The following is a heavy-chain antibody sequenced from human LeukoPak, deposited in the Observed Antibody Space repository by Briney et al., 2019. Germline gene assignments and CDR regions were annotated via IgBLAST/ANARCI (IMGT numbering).Heavy chain of an antibody. J-gene: IGHJ4*02. V-gene: IGHV3-21*01. CDR2: ISSSSGYI. Sequence: GGSLRLSCTASGFISSIYNMNWVRQAPGKGLEWVSLISSSSGYIYYTDSVKGRFTVSRDNAKNSLYLQMNSLRAEDTAVYYCARGSGWEPLYYFDYWGQGNLVTVSS. D-gene: IGHD1-26*01. CDR1: GFISSIYN. CDR3: ARGSGWEPLYYFDY.